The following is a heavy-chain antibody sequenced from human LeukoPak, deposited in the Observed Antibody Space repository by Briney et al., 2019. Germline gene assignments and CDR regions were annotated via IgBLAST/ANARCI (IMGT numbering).Heavy chain of an antibody. CDR1: GGSISSYY. CDR3: ARAYNSRFDY. J-gene: IGHJ4*02. CDR2: IYYSGST. V-gene: IGHV4-59*01. D-gene: IGHD1-14*01. Sequence: PSETLSLTCTVSGGSISSYYWSWIRQPAGKGLEWIGYIYYSGSTNYDPSLKSRVPISVDTSKNQFSLTLTSATAADTAVYYCARAYNSRFDYSGQATLVTVSS.